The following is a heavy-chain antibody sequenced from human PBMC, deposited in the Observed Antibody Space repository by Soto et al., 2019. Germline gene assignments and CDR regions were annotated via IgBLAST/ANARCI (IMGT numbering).Heavy chain of an antibody. CDR3: ARLNIVATISALFYYGMDV. D-gene: IGHD5-12*01. Sequence: GESLKISCSSSWDSCTSHLIGWVRQMPGKGLEWMGIIYPGDSDTRYSPSFQGHVTISADKSISTAYLQWSSLKASDTAMYYCARLNIVATISALFYYGMDVWGQGTTVTVSS. J-gene: IGHJ6*02. V-gene: IGHV5-51*01. CDR2: IYPGDSDT. CDR1: WDSCTSHL.